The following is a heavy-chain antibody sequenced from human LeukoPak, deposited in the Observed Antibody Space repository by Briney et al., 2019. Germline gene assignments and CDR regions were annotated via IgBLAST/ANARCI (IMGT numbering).Heavy chain of an antibody. Sequence: SSETLSLTCTVSGGSISSGDYYWSWIRQPPGKGLEWIGYIYRSGSTHYNPSLQSRVTISIETSKDQFSLKLTSVTAADTAVYYCSRALKFYSSGSYWDSWGQGTLVTVSS. CDR3: SRALKFYSSGSYWDS. CDR2: IYRSGST. D-gene: IGHD3-10*01. V-gene: IGHV4-30-4*01. J-gene: IGHJ1*01. CDR1: GGSISSGDYY.